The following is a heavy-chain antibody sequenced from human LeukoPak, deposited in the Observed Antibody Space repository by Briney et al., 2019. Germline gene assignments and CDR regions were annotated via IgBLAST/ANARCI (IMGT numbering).Heavy chain of an antibody. CDR1: GGTFSSYA. J-gene: IGHJ5*02. D-gene: IGHD6-13*01. V-gene: IGHV1-69*04. CDR3: ARDKLYSSSWYGWFDP. Sequence: ASVKVSCKASGGTFSSYAISWVRQAPGQGLEWMGRIIPILGIANYAQKFQGRVTITADKSTSTAYMELSSLRSEDTAVYYCARDKLYSSSWYGWFDPWGQGTLVTVSS. CDR2: IIPILGIA.